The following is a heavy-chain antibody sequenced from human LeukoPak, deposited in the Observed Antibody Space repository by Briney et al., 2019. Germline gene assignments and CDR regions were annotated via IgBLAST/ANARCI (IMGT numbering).Heavy chain of an antibody. Sequence: SETLSLTCTVSGGSISSYYWSWIRQPPGKGLEWIGYIYYSGSTYYNPSLKSRVTISVDTSKNQFSLKLSSVTAADTAVYYCASGTYYYDSSGYYSPNDAFDIWGQGTMVTVSS. J-gene: IGHJ3*02. D-gene: IGHD3-22*01. CDR3: ASGTYYYDSSGYYSPNDAFDI. V-gene: IGHV4-59*06. CDR2: IYYSGST. CDR1: GGSISSYY.